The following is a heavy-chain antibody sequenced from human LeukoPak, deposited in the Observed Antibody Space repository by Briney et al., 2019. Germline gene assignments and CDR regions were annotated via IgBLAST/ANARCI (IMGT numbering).Heavy chain of an antibody. CDR1: GYTFTSYG. D-gene: IGHD2-2*01. Sequence: ASVKVSCKASGYTFTSYGISWVRQAPGQGLEWMGWISAYNGNTNYAQKLQGRVTMTTDTSTSTAYMELRSLRSDDTAVYYCARDDCSSTSCYFDPWGQGTLVTVSS. CDR2: ISAYNGNT. V-gene: IGHV1-18*01. J-gene: IGHJ5*02. CDR3: ARDDCSSTSCYFDP.